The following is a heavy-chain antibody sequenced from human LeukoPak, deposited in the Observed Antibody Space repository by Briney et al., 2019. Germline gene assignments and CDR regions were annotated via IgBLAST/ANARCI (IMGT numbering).Heavy chain of an antibody. CDR3: ARDTDYGDPYYYYYYYMDV. D-gene: IGHD4-17*01. CDR1: GFTFISYW. Sequence: AGGSLRLFCAASGFTFISYWMSWVRQAPGKGLEWVANIKQDGSEKYYVDSVKGRFTISRDNAKNSLYLQMNSLRAEDTAVYYCARDTDYGDPYYYYYYYMDVWGKGTTVTVSS. CDR2: IKQDGSEK. J-gene: IGHJ6*03. V-gene: IGHV3-7*01.